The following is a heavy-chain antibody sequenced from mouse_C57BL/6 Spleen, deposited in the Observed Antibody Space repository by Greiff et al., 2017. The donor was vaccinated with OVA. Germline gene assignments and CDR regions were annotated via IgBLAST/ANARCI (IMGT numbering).Heavy chain of an antibody. CDR3: ARSAVVATEAMDY. D-gene: IGHD1-1*01. J-gene: IGHJ4*01. CDR2: IDPSDSYT. Sequence: VQLQQSGAELVMPGASVKLSCKASGYTFTSYWMHWVKQRPGQGLEWIGEIDPSDSYTNYNQKFKGKSTLTVDKSSSTAYMQLSSLTSEDSAVYYCARSAVVATEAMDYWGQGTSVTVSS. CDR1: GYTFTSYW. V-gene: IGHV1-69*01.